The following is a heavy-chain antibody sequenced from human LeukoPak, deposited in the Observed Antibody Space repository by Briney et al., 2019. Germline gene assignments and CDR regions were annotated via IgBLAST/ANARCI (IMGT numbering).Heavy chain of an antibody. J-gene: IGHJ3*02. CDR1: GFTVSNNY. CDR3: YGIRLGDGFQI. V-gene: IGHV3-53*01. Sequence: GGSLRLSRAASGFTVSNNYMGWVRQAPGKGLEWVSVIYSYGFTSYADSVKGRFTISRDNFKNTLYLQMNSLRAEDTAVYYCYGIRLGDGFQIWGQRTMVIVSS. D-gene: IGHD3-16*01. CDR2: IYSYGFT.